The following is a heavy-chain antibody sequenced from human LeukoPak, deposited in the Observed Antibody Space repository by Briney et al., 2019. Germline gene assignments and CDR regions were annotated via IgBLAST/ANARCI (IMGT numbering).Heavy chain of an antibody. Sequence: GASVKVSCKASGYTFTSYGISWMRQAPGQGLEWMGWISAYNGNTNYAQKLQGRVTMTTDTSTSTAYMELRSLRSDDTAVYYCSRPRGYCGGDCYSDYWGQGTLVTVSS. J-gene: IGHJ4*02. CDR2: ISAYNGNT. CDR1: GYTFTSYG. CDR3: SRPRGYCGGDCYSDY. D-gene: IGHD2-21*01. V-gene: IGHV1-18*01.